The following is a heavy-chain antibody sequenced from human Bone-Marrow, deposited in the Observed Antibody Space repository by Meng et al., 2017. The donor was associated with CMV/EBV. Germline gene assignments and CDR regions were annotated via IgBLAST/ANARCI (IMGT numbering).Heavy chain of an antibody. CDR3: ARAWGYGDFPFDY. V-gene: IGHV3-11*04. CDR2: ISSGTII. D-gene: IGHD4-17*01. J-gene: IGHJ4*02. CDR1: GFTFSDYY. Sequence: GGSLRLSCAASGFTFSDYYMSWIRQAPGKGLEWVSYISSGTIIYYAQSVKGRFTISRDNAENSLYLQMNSLRAEDTAVYYCARAWGYGDFPFDYWGQGTLVTVSS.